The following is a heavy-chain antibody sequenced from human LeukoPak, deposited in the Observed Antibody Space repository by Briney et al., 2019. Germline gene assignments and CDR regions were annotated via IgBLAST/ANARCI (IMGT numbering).Heavy chain of an antibody. CDR3: ARRAVAAPPYYFDY. CDR1: GFTFSSYS. J-gene: IGHJ4*02. Sequence: GGSLRLSCAASGFTFSSYSMNWVRQAPGKGLEWVSSISSSSSYIYYADSVEGRFTISRDNAKNSLYLQMNSLRAEDTAVYYCARRAVAAPPYYFDYWGQGTLVTVSS. CDR2: ISSSSSYI. V-gene: IGHV3-21*01. D-gene: IGHD6-19*01.